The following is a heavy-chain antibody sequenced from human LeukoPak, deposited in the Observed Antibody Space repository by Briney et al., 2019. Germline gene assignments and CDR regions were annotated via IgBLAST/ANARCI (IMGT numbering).Heavy chain of an antibody. CDR2: ISSSSSYI. D-gene: IGHD4-23*01. Sequence: GGSLRLSCAASGFTVSSNYMSWVRQAPGKGLEWVSSISSSSSYIYYADSVKGRFTISRDNAKNSLYLQMNSLRAEDTAVYYCARDRTVVTPIDYWGQGTLVTVSS. CDR1: GFTVSSNY. J-gene: IGHJ4*02. CDR3: ARDRTVVTPIDY. V-gene: IGHV3-21*01.